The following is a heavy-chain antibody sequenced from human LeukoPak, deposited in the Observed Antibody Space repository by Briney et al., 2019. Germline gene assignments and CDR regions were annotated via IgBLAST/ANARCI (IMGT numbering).Heavy chain of an antibody. D-gene: IGHD1-26*01. Sequence: GASVRVSCKASGYTFTKYEMHWVRQAPGQGLEWMRIMNPGTGGTRNAQKFRDRVTMTRDTSSSTLYMELSSLRFEDTAVYYCARGGCSGNCYSAPYDFWGQGTLVTVSS. CDR2: MNPGTGGT. V-gene: IGHV1-46*01. CDR3: ARGGCSGNCYSAPYDF. J-gene: IGHJ4*02. CDR1: GYTFTKYE.